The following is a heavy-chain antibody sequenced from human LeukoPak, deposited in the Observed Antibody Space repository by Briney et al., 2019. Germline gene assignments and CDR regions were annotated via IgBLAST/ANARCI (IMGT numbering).Heavy chain of an antibody. CDR1: GYTFTGYY. J-gene: IGHJ4*02. CDR3: ARDQIAAAGRVDY. V-gene: IGHV1-2*02. Sequence: ASVKVSCKASGYTFTGYYMHWVRQAPGQGLEWMGWINPNSGGTNYAQKFQGRVTMTRDTSISTAYMELSRLRSDDTAVYYCARDQIAAAGRVDYWGQGTLVTVSS. D-gene: IGHD6-13*01. CDR2: INPNSGGT.